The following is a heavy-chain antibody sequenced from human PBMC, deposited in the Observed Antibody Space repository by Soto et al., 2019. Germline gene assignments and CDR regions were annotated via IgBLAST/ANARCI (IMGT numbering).Heavy chain of an antibody. J-gene: IGHJ4*02. Sequence: EVQLVESGGGLVKPRGSLRLSCAASGFTFSSYSMNWVRQAPGKGLEWVSSISSSSSYIYYADSVKGRFTISRDNAKNSLYLQMNSLRAEDTAVYYCAREVVVVVAAPEFDYWGQGTLVTVSS. CDR3: AREVVVVVAAPEFDY. V-gene: IGHV3-21*01. D-gene: IGHD2-15*01. CDR2: ISSSSSYI. CDR1: GFTFSSYS.